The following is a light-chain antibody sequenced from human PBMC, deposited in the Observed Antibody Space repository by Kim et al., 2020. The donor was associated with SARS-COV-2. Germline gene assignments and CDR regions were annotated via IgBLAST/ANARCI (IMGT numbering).Light chain of an antibody. V-gene: IGKV1-17*01. CDR2: AAS. CDR3: LQHTDFPCT. Sequence: DIQMTQSPSSLSASVGDRVSINCRASQDITNDLGWYQQKPGESPKRLIYAASNLQSGVPSRFSGSGSGTEFTLTISSLQPEDFATYYSLQHTDFPCTFGQGTKVDIK. J-gene: IGKJ1*01. CDR1: QDITND.